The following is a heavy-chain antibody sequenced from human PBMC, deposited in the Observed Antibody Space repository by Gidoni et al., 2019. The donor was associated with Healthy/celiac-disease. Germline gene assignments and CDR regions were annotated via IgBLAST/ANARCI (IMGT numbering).Heavy chain of an antibody. Sequence: EVQLLESGGGLVQPGGSLRLSCAASGFTFSSYAMGWVPQAPGKGLEWVSAISGSGGSTYYADSVKGRFTISRDNSKNTLYLQMNSLRAEDTAVYYCAWMGSSGFFDYWGQGTLVTVSS. CDR1: GFTFSSYA. D-gene: IGHD6-19*01. V-gene: IGHV3-23*01. CDR3: AWMGSSGFFDY. CDR2: ISGSGGST. J-gene: IGHJ4*02.